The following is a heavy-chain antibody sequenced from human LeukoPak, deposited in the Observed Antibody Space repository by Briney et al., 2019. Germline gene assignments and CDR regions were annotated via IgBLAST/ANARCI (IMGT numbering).Heavy chain of an antibody. CDR3: AREAPLPFEALFRGVIQEGEDYYYYYMDV. CDR2: IYTSGST. CDR1: GGSISSYY. Sequence: SETLSLTCTVSGGSISSYYWSWIRQPAGKGMEWIGRIYTSGSTNYNPSLTSRVTISVDTSKNQSSLKLSSVTAADTAVYYCAREAPLPFEALFRGVIQEGEDYYYYYMDVWGKGTTVTVSS. V-gene: IGHV4-4*07. D-gene: IGHD3-10*01. J-gene: IGHJ6*03.